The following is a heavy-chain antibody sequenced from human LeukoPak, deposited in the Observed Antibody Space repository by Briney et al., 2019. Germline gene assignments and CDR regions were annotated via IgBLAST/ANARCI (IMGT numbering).Heavy chain of an antibody. V-gene: IGHV3-21*01. CDR3: ARVGYSSSWYGDY. D-gene: IGHD6-13*01. J-gene: IGHJ4*02. CDR2: IGSTSYT. Sequence: PGGSLRLSCAASGFTFSTYSMTWVRQAPGKGLEWVSSIGSTSYTYYADSVKGRFTISRDNAKNSLYLQMNSLRAEDTAVYYCARVGYSSSWYGDYWGQGTLVTVSS. CDR1: GFTFSTYS.